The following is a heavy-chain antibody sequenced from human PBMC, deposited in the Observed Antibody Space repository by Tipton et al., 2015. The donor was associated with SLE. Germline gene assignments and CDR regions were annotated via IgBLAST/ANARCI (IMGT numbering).Heavy chain of an antibody. D-gene: IGHD5-24*01. Sequence: QSGAGVKKPGASVKVSCRASGYIFSTYGISWVRQAPGQGLEWMGWINPYNDNTDYVELLQGRVTMTTDTSTGTAYMELTSLNSDDAAIYYCARHPVAGYTYYMDVWGTGTTGTVSS. CDR1: GYIFSTYG. CDR3: ARHPVAGYTYYMDV. V-gene: IGHV1-18*01. CDR2: INPYNDNT. J-gene: IGHJ6*03.